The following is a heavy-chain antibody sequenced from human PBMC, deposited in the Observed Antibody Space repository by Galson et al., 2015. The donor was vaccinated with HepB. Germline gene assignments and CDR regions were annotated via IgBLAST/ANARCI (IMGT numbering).Heavy chain of an antibody. CDR2: ISGRGDST. V-gene: IGHV3-23*01. Sequence: SLRLSCAVSGSTFTRFAMNWVRQAPGKGLEWVSSISGRGDSTNYAESVKGRFTISSDKLKDTVYLHMSSLSAEDTAVYYCARKYDSSGYFDQWGQGTSVTVSS. CDR1: GSTFTRFA. D-gene: IGHD3-22*01. J-gene: IGHJ4*02. CDR3: ARKYDSSGYFDQ.